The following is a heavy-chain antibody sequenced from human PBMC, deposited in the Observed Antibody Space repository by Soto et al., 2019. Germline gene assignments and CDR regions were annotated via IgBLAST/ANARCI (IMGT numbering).Heavy chain of an antibody. Sequence: QVQLQQWGAGLLKPSETLSLTCAVYGGSFSGYYWSWIRQPPGKGLEWIGEINHSGSTNYNPSLKSRVTISVDTSKNQFSLKLSSVTAADTAVYYCARGHRQPGRSWFDPWGQGTLVTVSS. D-gene: IGHD5-18*01. CDR3: ARGHRQPGRSWFDP. CDR1: GGSFSGYY. CDR2: INHSGST. V-gene: IGHV4-34*01. J-gene: IGHJ5*02.